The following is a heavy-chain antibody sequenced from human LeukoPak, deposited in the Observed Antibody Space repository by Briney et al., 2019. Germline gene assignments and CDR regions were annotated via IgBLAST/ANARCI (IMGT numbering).Heavy chain of an antibody. Sequence: PSETLSLTCSVSGASISRYYWSWIRQPPGKGLEWIGYFHHSGNTNYSPSLSSRITMSVDTFKNQFSLRLNSVTAADTAIYYCARRAAALGSWGQGTLVTVSS. CDR3: ARRAAALGS. D-gene: IGHD6-13*01. J-gene: IGHJ4*02. V-gene: IGHV4-59*12. CDR1: GASISRYY. CDR2: FHHSGNT.